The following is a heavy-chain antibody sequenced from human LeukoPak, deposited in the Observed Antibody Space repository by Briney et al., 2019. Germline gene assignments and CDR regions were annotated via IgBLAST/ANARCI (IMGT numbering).Heavy chain of an antibody. Sequence: GGSLRLSCAASGFTFSSYGMHWVRQAPGKGLEWVAFIRYDGSNKYYADSVKGRFTISRDNSKNTLYLQTNSLRVEDTAVYYCARGKSGSYGTKGYWGQGTLVTVSS. J-gene: IGHJ4*02. V-gene: IGHV3-30*02. CDR2: IRYDGSNK. D-gene: IGHD1-26*01. CDR3: ARGKSGSYGTKGY. CDR1: GFTFSSYG.